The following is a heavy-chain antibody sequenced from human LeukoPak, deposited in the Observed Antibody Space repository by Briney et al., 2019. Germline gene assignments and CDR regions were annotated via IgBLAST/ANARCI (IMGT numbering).Heavy chain of an antibody. CDR1: GGSISNYY. CDR2: ISTSGSA. CDR3: ARELDFYDSSGYSGFDS. D-gene: IGHD3-22*01. Sequence: SETLSLTCTVSGGSISNYYWSWIRQPAEKGLEWIGRISTSGSANYNPSLQSRVIMSVDTSKNQFSLKLRSASAADTAVYYCARELDFYDSSGYSGFDSWGQGTMVSVSS. J-gene: IGHJ3*02. V-gene: IGHV4-4*07.